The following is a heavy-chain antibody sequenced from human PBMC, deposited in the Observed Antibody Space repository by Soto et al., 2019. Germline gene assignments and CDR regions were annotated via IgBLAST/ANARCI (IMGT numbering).Heavy chain of an antibody. Sequence: SETLSDPSAVSGGIPSGYHWTWIRQSPGKGLEWIGQISYSGSTNYNPPLKSRVFISIGTSNNQFFLKLSSVTAADTAVYYCARSIAAAGYYFDYWGQGTLVTVS. J-gene: IGHJ4*02. D-gene: IGHD6-13*01. CDR1: GGIPSGYH. CDR2: ISYSGST. V-gene: IGHV4-34*01. CDR3: ARSIAAAGYYFDY.